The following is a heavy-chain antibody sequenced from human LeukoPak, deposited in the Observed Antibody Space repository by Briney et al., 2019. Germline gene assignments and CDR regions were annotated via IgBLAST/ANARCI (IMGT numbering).Heavy chain of an antibody. CDR1: GGTFSSYT. D-gene: IGHD1-14*01. CDR3: ARVAEPGLFDY. J-gene: IGHJ4*02. V-gene: IGHV1-69*02. CDR2: IIPILGIA. Sequence: ASVKVSCKASGGTFSSYTISWVRQAPGQGLEWMGRIIPILGIANHAQKFQGRVTITADKSTSTAYMELSSLRSEDTAVYYCARVAEPGLFDYWGQGTLVTVSS.